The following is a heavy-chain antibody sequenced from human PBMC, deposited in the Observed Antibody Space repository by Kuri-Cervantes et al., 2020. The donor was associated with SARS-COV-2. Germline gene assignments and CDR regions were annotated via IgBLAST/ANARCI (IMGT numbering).Heavy chain of an antibody. V-gene: IGHV4-59*01. CDR3: ARESSSSWYWFDP. J-gene: IGHJ5*02. Sequence: SETLSLTCTVSGGSISSYYWSWIRQPPGKGLEWIGYIYYSGSTNYNPSLKSRVTISVDTSKNQFSLKLSSVTAAETAVYYCARESSSSWYWFDPWGQGTLVTVSS. CDR1: GGSISSYY. D-gene: IGHD6-13*01. CDR2: IYYSGST.